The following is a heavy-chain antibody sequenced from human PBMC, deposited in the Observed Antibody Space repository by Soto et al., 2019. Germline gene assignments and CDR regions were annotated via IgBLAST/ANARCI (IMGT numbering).Heavy chain of an antibody. CDR1: GFTFSDYY. J-gene: IGHJ5*02. V-gene: IGHV3-11*01. Sequence: GGSLRISCAASGFTFSDYYMSWIRQAPGKGLEWVSYISSSGSTIYYADSVKGRFTISRDNAKNSLYLQMNSLRAEDTAVYYCARQQLAGRYWFDPWGQGTLVTVS. CDR3: ARQQLAGRYWFDP. D-gene: IGHD6-13*01. CDR2: ISSSGSTI.